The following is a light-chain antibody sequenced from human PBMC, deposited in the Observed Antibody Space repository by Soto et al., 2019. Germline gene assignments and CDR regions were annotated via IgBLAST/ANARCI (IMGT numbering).Light chain of an antibody. Sequence: EVVLTQSPATLSLSPGERATLSCRASQSVSNSLAWYQQRPGQAPRLLIYEASKRATGIPASFSGSGSGTDFTLTISSLESADFAVYYCQQRSTWPWTFGQGTNLEI. J-gene: IGKJ2*02. CDR3: QQRSTWPWT. V-gene: IGKV3-11*01. CDR1: QSVSNS. CDR2: EAS.